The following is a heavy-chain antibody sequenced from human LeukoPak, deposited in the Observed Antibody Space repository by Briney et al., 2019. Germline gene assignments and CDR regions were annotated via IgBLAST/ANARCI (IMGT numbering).Heavy chain of an antibody. CDR1: GHTFTSYG. V-gene: IGHV1-18*01. Sequence: ASVKVSCKASGHTFTSYGISWVRQAPGQGLEWMGWISAYNGNTNYAQKLQGRVTMTTDTSTSTAYMELRSLRSDDTAVYYCARVGGYDYVWGSFDYWGQGTLVTVSS. CDR3: ARVGGYDYVWGSFDY. CDR2: ISAYNGNT. J-gene: IGHJ4*02. D-gene: IGHD3-16*01.